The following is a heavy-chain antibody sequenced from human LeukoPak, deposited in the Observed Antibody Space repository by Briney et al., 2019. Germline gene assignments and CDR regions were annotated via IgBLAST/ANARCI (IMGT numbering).Heavy chain of an antibody. CDR3: ARRPVPRSFDY. J-gene: IGHJ4*02. V-gene: IGHV4-34*01. CDR2: INHSGST. CDR1: GGSFSGYY. D-gene: IGHD3-10*01. Sequence: PSETLSLTRAVYGGSFSGYYWSWIRQPPGKGLEWIGEINHSGSTNYNTSLKSRVTISVDTSKNQFSLKLSSVTAADTAVYCCARRPVPRSFDYWGQGTLVTVSS.